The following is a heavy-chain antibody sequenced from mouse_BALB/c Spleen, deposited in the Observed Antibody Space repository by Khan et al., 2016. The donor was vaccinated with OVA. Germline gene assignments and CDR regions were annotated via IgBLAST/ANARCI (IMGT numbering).Heavy chain of an antibody. V-gene: IGHV5-9-1*01. CDR3: TNGNYGWFAY. Sequence: EVELVESGGGLVEPGGSLKLSCAASGFTFSSFVMSWVRQTPEKRLEWVATISSAATSTYYPDSIKGRFTISRDNAKNTLYLHMNSLRSDDTAIYYCTNGNYGWFAYWGLGTLVTVST. CDR1: GFTFSSFV. CDR2: ISSAATST. J-gene: IGHJ3*01. D-gene: IGHD2-1*01.